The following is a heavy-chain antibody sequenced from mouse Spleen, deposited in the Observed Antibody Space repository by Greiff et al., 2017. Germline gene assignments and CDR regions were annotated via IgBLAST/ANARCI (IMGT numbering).Heavy chain of an antibody. CDR1: GFSLTSYG. Sequence: QVQLQQSGPGLVAPSQSLSITCTVSGFSLTSYGVHWVRQPPGKGLEWLVVIWSDGSTTYNSALKSRLSISKDNSKSQVFLKMNSLQTDDTAMYYCARGDGNQGGWYFDVWGAGTTVTVSS. D-gene: IGHD2-1*01. CDR3: ARGDGNQGGWYFDV. J-gene: IGHJ1*01. V-gene: IGHV2-6*02. CDR2: IWSDGST.